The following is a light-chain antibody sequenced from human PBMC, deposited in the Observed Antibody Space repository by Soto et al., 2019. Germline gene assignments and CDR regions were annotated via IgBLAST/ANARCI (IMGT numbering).Light chain of an antibody. V-gene: IGKV1-39*01. J-gene: IGKJ1*01. CDR1: QSISSY. CDR2: AAS. Sequence: DIQMTQSPSSLSASVGDRVTITCRASQSISSYLNWYQQKPGKAPKLLIYAASSLQSGVPSRFSGSGSVTDFTLTISRLQPADFSTYYCQHSYSTWTFGQGTKVEIK. CDR3: QHSYSTWT.